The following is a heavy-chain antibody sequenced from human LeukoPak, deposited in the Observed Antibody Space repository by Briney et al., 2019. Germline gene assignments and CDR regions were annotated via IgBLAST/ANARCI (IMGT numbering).Heavy chain of an antibody. CDR2: INHSGST. V-gene: IGHV4-34*01. CDR1: GGSFSGYY. CDR3: ARGGVLLWFGAYNWFDP. Sequence: SETLSLTCAVYGGSFSGYYWSWIRQPPGKGLEWIGEINHSGSTNYNPSLKSRVTISVDTSKNQFSLKLSSVTAADTAVYYCARGGVLLWFGAYNWFDPWGQGTLVTVSS. D-gene: IGHD3-10*01. J-gene: IGHJ5*02.